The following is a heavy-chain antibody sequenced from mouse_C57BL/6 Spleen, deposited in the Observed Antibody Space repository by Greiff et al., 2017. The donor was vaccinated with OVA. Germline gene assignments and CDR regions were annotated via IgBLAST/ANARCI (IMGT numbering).Heavy chain of an antibody. J-gene: IGHJ3*01. CDR1: GYTFSDYY. CDR3: ARRGYYEYDAWFAY. V-gene: IGHV1-26*01. CDR2: INPNNGGT. Sequence: EVQLQQSGPELVKPGASVKISCKASGYTFSDYYMNWVKQSHGKSLEWIGDINPNNGGTSYNQKFKGKATLTVDKSSSTAYMEIRSLTSEDSAVYYCARRGYYEYDAWFAYWGQGTLVTVSA. D-gene: IGHD2-4*01.